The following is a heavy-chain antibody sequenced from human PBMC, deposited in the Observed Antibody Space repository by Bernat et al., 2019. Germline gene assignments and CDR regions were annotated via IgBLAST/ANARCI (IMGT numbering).Heavy chain of an antibody. CDR1: GFTFSSYG. Sequence: VQLVESGGGVVQPGRSLRLSCAASGFTFSSYGMHWVRQAPGKGLEWVAVIWYDGSNKYYVDSVKGRFTISRDNAKNSLYLQMNSLRAEDTAVYYCARDTYSGSYYNWGQGTLVTVSS. D-gene: IGHD1-26*01. V-gene: IGHV3-33*01. CDR3: ARDTYSGSYYN. CDR2: IWYDGSNK. J-gene: IGHJ4*02.